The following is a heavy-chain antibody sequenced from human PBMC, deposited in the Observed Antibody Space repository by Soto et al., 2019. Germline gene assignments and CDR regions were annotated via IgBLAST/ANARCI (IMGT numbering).Heavy chain of an antibody. Sequence: SVKVSCKASGGTFSSYAISWVRQAPGQGLEWMGGIIPIFGTANYAQKFQGRVTITADESTSTAYMELSSLRSEDTAVYYCASSGYVAVAGYFDYWGQGTLVTVSS. D-gene: IGHD6-19*01. CDR3: ASSGYVAVAGYFDY. CDR1: GGTFSSYA. V-gene: IGHV1-69*13. J-gene: IGHJ4*02. CDR2: IIPIFGTA.